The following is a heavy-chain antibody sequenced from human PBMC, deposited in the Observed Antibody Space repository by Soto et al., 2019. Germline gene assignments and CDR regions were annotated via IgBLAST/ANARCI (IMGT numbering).Heavy chain of an antibody. CDR2: ITASGAGT. Sequence: EVQLLECGGGLGQPGGSLRLSCAASGFTFSSYAMSWVRQAPGKGLEWVSTITASGAGTYYANSVKGRFTISRDNSKNTLYLQMNSLRAEDTAVYYCANPPISVAGTFHYWGQGTLVTVSS. V-gene: IGHV3-23*01. CDR3: ANPPISVAGTFHY. CDR1: GFTFSSYA. J-gene: IGHJ4*02. D-gene: IGHD6-19*01.